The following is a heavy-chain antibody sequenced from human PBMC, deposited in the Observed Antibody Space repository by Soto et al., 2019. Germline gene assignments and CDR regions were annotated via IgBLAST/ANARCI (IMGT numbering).Heavy chain of an antibody. CDR1: GYTFTSYY. Sequence: ASVKVSCKASGYTFTSYYMHWVRQAPGQGLEWMGIINPSGGSTSYAQKFQGRVTMTRDTSTSTVYMELSSLRSEDTAVYYCARVYPSDTRYGYVGNNLFDPWGQGTLVTVSS. V-gene: IGHV1-46*03. J-gene: IGHJ5*02. D-gene: IGHD5-18*01. CDR2: INPSGGST. CDR3: ARVYPSDTRYGYVGNNLFDP.